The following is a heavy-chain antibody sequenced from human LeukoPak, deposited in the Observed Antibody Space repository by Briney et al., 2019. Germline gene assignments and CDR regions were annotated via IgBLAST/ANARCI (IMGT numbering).Heavy chain of an antibody. CDR3: ARHEFGGNSNTDY. V-gene: IGHV5-10-1*01. CDR2: IDPSDSYT. CDR1: GYSFTSYW. J-gene: IGHJ4*02. D-gene: IGHD4-23*01. Sequence: GESLKISCKGSGYSFTSYWISWVRQMPGKGLEWMGRIDPSDSYTNYSPSFQGHVTISADKSISTAYLQWSSLKASDTAMHYCARHEFGGNSNTDYWGQGTLVTVSS.